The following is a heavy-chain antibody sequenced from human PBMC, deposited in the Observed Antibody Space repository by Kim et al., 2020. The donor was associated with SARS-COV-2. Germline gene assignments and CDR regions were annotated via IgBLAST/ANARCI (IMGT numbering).Heavy chain of an antibody. J-gene: IGHJ5*02. V-gene: IGHV3-9*01. CDR3: AKDQGSSLAGVLDP. D-gene: IGHD2-15*01. CDR1: GFTFDDYA. Sequence: GGSLRLSCAASGFTFDDYAMHWVRQAPGKGLEWVSGISWNSGSIGYADSVKGRFTISRDNAKNSLYLQMNSLRAEDTALYYCAKDQGSSLAGVLDPWGQGTLVTVSS. CDR2: ISWNSGSI.